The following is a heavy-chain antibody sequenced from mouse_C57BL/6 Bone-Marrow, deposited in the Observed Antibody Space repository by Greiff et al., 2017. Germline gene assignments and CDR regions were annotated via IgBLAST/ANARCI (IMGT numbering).Heavy chain of an antibody. Sequence: EVQLQQSGAELVRPGASVKLSCTASGFNIKDDYMHWVKQRPEQGLEWIGWIDPENGDTEYASKFQGKATITADTSSSTAYMQLSSLTSEDSAVYYCARGDTTAVWYFDVWGTGTTVTVSS. CDR3: ARGDTTAVWYFDV. CDR1: GFNIKDDY. CDR2: IDPENGDT. J-gene: IGHJ1*03. D-gene: IGHD1-2*01. V-gene: IGHV14-4*01.